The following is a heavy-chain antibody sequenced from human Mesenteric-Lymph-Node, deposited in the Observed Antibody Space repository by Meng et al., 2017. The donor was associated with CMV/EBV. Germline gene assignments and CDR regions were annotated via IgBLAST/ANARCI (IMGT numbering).Heavy chain of an antibody. CDR1: GFRFSSYA. V-gene: IGHV3-30-3*01. CDR2: VSFDGSKK. J-gene: IGHJ3*02. CDR3: ARDWKDIVVVPATYVFDI. D-gene: IGHD2-2*01. Sequence: GESLKISCEASGFRFSSYAVHWVRQVAGKGLEWVALVSFDGSKKYTDSVKGRFTISRDNSKNILYLQMNSLRPEDTAVYYCARDWKDIVVVPATYVFDIWGQGTMVTVS.